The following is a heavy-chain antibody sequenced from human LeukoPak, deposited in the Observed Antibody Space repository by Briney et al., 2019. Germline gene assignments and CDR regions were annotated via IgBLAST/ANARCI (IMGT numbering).Heavy chain of an antibody. V-gene: IGHV3-48*01. Sequence: GGSLRLSCAASGFTFSDYRMIWVRQVPGRGREWISYISGRSDTIYYADSVKGRFTVSRDDAKKSLYLQMNSLRADDTAVYYCARLLWSGYYNPIDHWGQGTLVTVSS. CDR2: ISGRSDTI. J-gene: IGHJ4*02. D-gene: IGHD3-3*01. CDR3: ARLLWSGYYNPIDH. CDR1: GFTFSDYR.